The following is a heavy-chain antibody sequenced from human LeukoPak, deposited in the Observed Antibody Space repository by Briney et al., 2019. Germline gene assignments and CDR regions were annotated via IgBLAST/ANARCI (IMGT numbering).Heavy chain of an antibody. D-gene: IGHD3-10*01. CDR3: ARGLMVRGMTVSFDY. V-gene: IGHV3-48*02. Sequence: PGGSLRLSCAASGFTFSSYSMNWVRQAPGKGLEWVSYINSGGTPIYYADSVKGRFTISRDNAKNSLYLQLNSLRDDDTAVYYCARGLMVRGMTVSFDYWGQGTLVTVSS. CDR1: GFTFSSYS. CDR2: INSGGTPI. J-gene: IGHJ4*02.